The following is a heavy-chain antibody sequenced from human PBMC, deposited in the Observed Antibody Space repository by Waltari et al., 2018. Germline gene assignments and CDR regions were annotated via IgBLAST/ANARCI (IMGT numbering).Heavy chain of an antibody. CDR1: GFTFGSYA. CDR2: IYSGGSTA. CDR3: AKMCGSDCFYFDY. V-gene: IGHV3-23*03. J-gene: IGHJ4*02. Sequence: EVQRLESGGGLLRPGGSLRLSCQAPGFTFGSYALTWFGQAPGKGLEWVSIIYSGGSTAYYADSVKGRFTISRDNSKNTLYLQMNSLRAEDTAVYYCAKMCGSDCFYFDYWGQGTLVTVSS. D-gene: IGHD2-21*01.